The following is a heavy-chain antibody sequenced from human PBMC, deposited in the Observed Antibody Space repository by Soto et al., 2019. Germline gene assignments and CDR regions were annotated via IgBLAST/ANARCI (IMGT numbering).Heavy chain of an antibody. CDR2: ISSSSSSI. Sequence: GGSLRLSCAASGFTFSGYSMNWVRQAPGKGLERVSYISSSSSSIYYADSVKGRFTISRDNAKNSLYLQMNSLRAEDTAVYYCVGYYDILTGYYYSYYYYGMDVWGQGTTVTVSS. CDR1: GFTFSGYS. D-gene: IGHD3-9*01. CDR3: VGYYDILTGYYYSYYYYGMDV. J-gene: IGHJ6*02. V-gene: IGHV3-48*01.